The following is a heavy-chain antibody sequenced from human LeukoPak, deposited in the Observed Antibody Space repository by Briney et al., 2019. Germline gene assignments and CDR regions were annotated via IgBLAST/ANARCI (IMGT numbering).Heavy chain of an antibody. V-gene: IGHV3-7*03. CDR3: ARARKRITMIVVVTHKNDAFDI. D-gene: IGHD3-22*01. Sequence: SGGSLRLSCAASGLTFSPYWMSWVRQAPGKGLEWVANIKQDGSEKYYVDSVKGRFTISRDNAKNSLYLQMNSLRAEDTAVYYCARARKRITMIVVVTHKNDAFDIWGQGTMVTVSS. CDR1: GLTFSPYW. CDR2: IKQDGSEK. J-gene: IGHJ3*02.